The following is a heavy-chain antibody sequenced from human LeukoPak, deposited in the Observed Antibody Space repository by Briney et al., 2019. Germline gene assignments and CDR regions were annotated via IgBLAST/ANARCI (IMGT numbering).Heavy chain of an antibody. J-gene: IGHJ4*02. D-gene: IGHD3-22*01. V-gene: IGHV3-66*01. CDR2: IYTGGST. CDR3: ARLWDDSRESEYYFDY. Sequence: LPGGSLRLSCAASGFTVSSNYMSWVRQAPGKRLEEVSVIYTGGSTHYADSVKGRFTISRDNSKNTLYLQMNSLRAEDTAVYYCARLWDDSRESEYYFDYWGQGTLVTVSS. CDR1: GFTVSSNY.